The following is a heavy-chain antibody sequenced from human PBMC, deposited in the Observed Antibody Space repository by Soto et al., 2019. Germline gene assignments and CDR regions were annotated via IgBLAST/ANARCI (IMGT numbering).Heavy chain of an antibody. Sequence: HGESLKISCKGSGYRFTSYWIGWVRQMPGKGLEWMGIIYPGDSDTRYSPSFQGQVTISADKSISTAYLQWSSLKASDTAMYYCARLGTIFGVVRYYHYMDVWGKGTTVTVSS. J-gene: IGHJ6*03. V-gene: IGHV5-51*01. CDR2: IYPGDSDT. CDR1: GYRFTSYW. CDR3: ARLGTIFGVVRYYHYMDV. D-gene: IGHD3-3*01.